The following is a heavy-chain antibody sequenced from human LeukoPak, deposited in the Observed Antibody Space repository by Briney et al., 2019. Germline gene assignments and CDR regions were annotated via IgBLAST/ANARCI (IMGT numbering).Heavy chain of an antibody. V-gene: IGHV4-4*07. CDR2: IHTSGST. D-gene: IGHD6-13*01. Sequence: PSETLSLTCTVSGGSISSYYWSWIRQPAGKGLEWIGRIHTSGSTNYNPSLKSRVTISVDTSKNQFSLKLSSVTAADTAVYYCARFRTIAAAGTWLDYWGQGTLVTVSS. J-gene: IGHJ4*02. CDR3: ARFRTIAAAGTWLDY. CDR1: GGSISSYY.